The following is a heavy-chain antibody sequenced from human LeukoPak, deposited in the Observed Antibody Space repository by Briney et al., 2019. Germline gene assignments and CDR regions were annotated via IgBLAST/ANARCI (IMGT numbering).Heavy chain of an antibody. CDR3: ARLTVDTAMAVNWFDP. J-gene: IGHJ5*02. V-gene: IGHV5-51*01. CDR2: VYPGDSET. D-gene: IGHD5-18*01. Sequence: KNGESLKISCKGSGYSFTNSWIGWVRQMPGKGLEWMGFVYPGDSETRYSPSFQGQVTISADKSINTAFLQWSSLKASDTAMYYCARLTVDTAMAVNWFDPWGQGTLVTVSS. CDR1: GYSFTNSW.